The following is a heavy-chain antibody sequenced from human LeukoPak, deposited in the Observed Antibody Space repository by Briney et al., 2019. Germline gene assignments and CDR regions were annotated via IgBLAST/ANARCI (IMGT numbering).Heavy chain of an antibody. Sequence: SVKVSCKASGDIFNSDSVSWVRQAPGQGLEWMGGIIPMFGSTNYAQKFEGRVTITTDQSTTTVYMELTSLTSEDTAVYYCARVGRSRGALPNFYYYMDVWGKGTTVTVSS. CDR2: IIPMFGST. V-gene: IGHV1-69*05. CDR1: GDIFNSDS. CDR3: ARVGRSRGALPNFYYYMDV. J-gene: IGHJ6*03. D-gene: IGHD1-26*01.